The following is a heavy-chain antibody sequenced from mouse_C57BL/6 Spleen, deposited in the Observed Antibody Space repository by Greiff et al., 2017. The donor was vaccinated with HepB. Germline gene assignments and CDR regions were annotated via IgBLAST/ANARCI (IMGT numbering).Heavy chain of an antibody. J-gene: IGHJ1*03. CDR2: IYPGDGDT. Sequence: QVQLQQSGPELVKPGASVKISCKASGYAFSSSWMNWVKQRPGKGLEWIGRIYPGDGDTNYNGKFKGKATLTADKSSSTAYMQLSSLTSEDSAVYFCAPHYYGSSPPYWYFDVWGTGTTVTVSS. CDR3: APHYYGSSPPYWYFDV. D-gene: IGHD1-1*01. V-gene: IGHV1-82*01. CDR1: GYAFSSSW.